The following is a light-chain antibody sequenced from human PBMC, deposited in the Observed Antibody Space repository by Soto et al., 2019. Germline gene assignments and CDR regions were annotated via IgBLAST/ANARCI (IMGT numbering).Light chain of an antibody. CDR1: QSISSY. V-gene: IGKV3-11*01. CDR3: QQYGSSPRT. J-gene: IGKJ1*01. CDR2: DAS. Sequence: DIVPTQSPVTLSLSPWERATLSCRASQSISSYLAWYQQKPGQAPRLLISDASNRATGIPARFSGSGSGTDFTLTISSLEPEDFAVYYCQQYGSSPRTVGQGTKVDIK.